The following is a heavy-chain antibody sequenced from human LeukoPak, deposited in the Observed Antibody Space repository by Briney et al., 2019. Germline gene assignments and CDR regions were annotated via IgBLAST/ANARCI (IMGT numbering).Heavy chain of an antibody. Sequence: SETLSLTCTVSGGSISSGAYYWSWIRQHPGKGLEWIGYIYYSGSTYYNPSLRSRVTISVGTSKNQFSLKLSSVTAADTAVYYCAREILTDNYFDYWGQGTLVTVSS. V-gene: IGHV4-31*03. CDR1: GGSISSGAYY. CDR2: IYYSGST. D-gene: IGHD3-9*01. J-gene: IGHJ4*02. CDR3: AREILTDNYFDY.